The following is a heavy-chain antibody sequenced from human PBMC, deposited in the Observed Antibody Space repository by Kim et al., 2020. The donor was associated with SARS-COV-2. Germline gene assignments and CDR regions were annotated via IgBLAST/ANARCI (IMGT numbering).Heavy chain of an antibody. CDR3: ARDRGQSASWYLDD. CDR2: IGSSGYTR. D-gene: IGHD6-13*01. V-gene: IGHV3-48*03. J-gene: IGHJ4*02. CDR1: GFSFSNYK. Sequence: GGSLRLSCAASGFSFSNYKMNWVRQAPGKGLEWLSCIGSSGYTRYYGDSVKGRFTVSRDNAKNSLFLQMNSLRAEDTAIYYCARDRGQSASWYLDDWGQGTLVTVSA.